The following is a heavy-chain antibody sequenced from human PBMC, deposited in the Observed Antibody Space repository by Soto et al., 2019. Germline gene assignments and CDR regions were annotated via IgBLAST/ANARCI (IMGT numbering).Heavy chain of an antibody. D-gene: IGHD6-13*01. CDR2: IYYSGST. CDR1: GGSISSGGYY. J-gene: IGHJ2*01. Sequence: QVQLQESGPGLVKPSQTLSLTCTVSGGSISSGGYYWSWIRQHPGKGLEWIGYIYYSGSTYHNPSLKSRVTISVDTSTNQFSLKLSSVTAADTAVYYCARAGYSSSWYNWYFDLWGRGTLVTVSS. V-gene: IGHV4-31*03. CDR3: ARAGYSSSWYNWYFDL.